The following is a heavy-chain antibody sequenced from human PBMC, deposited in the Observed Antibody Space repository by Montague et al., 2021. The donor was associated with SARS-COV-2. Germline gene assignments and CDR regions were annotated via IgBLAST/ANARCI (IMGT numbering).Heavy chain of an antibody. CDR2: IYLGDEK. D-gene: IGHD3-10*01. V-gene: IGHV2-5*02. J-gene: IGHJ4*02. Sequence: PALVKPTQTLTLTCTFSGSSITTSTMGVGWIRQPPGKALEWLALIYLGDEKRFRPSLKSRLTITKDTFKDQVVLRMTNMDPVDTATYYCVHYASGSYYFHYWGQGTLVTVSS. CDR3: VHYASGSYYFHY. CDR1: GSSITTSTMG.